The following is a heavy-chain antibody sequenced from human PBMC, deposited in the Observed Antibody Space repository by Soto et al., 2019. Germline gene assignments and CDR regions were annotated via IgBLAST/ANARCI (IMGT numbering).Heavy chain of an antibody. D-gene: IGHD1-26*01. V-gene: IGHV3-23*01. CDR2: ISEDSGTT. CDR3: VKDNNWEDTG. CDR1: GFNFNTNG. J-gene: IGHJ4*02. Sequence: GGSLRLSCATSGFNFNTNGMTWVRQAPGKGLEWVSIISEDSGTTYYAESAKGRFTVSRDNSKNTLYLQMNSLRAEDTATYYCVKDNNWEDTGWGQGTLVTVYS.